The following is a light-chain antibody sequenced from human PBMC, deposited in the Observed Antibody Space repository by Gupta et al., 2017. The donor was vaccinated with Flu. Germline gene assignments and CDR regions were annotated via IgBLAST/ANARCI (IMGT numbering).Light chain of an antibody. V-gene: IGLV2-23*01. CDR3: CSYAGSRTYV. CDR1: SSDVGNYNL. J-gene: IGLJ1*01. Sequence: QSALTQPASVSGSPGQSITIPCTGTSSDVGNYNLVSWYQQHPGKAPKLMIYEGSKRPSGVSNRFSGSKSGNTASLTISGLQAEDEANYYCCSYAGSRTYVFGTGTKVTVL. CDR2: EGS.